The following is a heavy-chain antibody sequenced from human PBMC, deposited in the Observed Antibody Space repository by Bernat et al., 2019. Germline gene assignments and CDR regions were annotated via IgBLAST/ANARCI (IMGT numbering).Heavy chain of an antibody. CDR2: IIPIFGIA. J-gene: IGHJ5*02. Sequence: QVQLVQSGAEVKKPGSSVKVSCKASGGTFSSYAISWVRQAPGPGLEWMGGIIPIFGIANYAQKFQGRVTNTADKATGTAYMVLSGLRSEDTAVYYCARSIDQYYGSGSYYTWFDPWGQGTLVTVSS. D-gene: IGHD3-10*01. CDR3: ARSIDQYYGSGSYYTWFDP. CDR1: GGTFSSYA. V-gene: IGHV1-69*17.